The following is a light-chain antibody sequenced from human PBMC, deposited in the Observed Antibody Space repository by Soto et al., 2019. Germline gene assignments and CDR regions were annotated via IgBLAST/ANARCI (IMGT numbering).Light chain of an antibody. J-gene: IGKJ1*01. V-gene: IGKV3-20*01. CDR2: GAS. CDR1: QTVIRNF. Sequence: EIVLTQSPGTLSLSPGERATLSCRASQTVIRNFLAWYQQKPGQAPRHLIYGASTRATGIPDTFSGSGSGTDFTLPISRLEPEDFAVYYCQQYGSSPRTFGQGTKVEIK. CDR3: QQYGSSPRT.